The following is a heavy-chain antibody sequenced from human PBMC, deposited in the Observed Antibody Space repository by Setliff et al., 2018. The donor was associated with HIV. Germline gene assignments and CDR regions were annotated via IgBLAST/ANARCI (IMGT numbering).Heavy chain of an antibody. V-gene: IGHV4-38-2*02. CDR1: GYSISSGYY. CDR2: IYHSGST. J-gene: IGHJ4*02. D-gene: IGHD6-13*01. CDR3: ARESPSSSGFYFDF. Sequence: SETLSLTCAVSGYSISSGYYWGWIRQPPGKGLEWIGSIYHSGSTYYNPSLKSRVTISVDTSKNQFSLKLGSVTAADTAVYYCARESPSSSGFYFDFWGQGTLVTVSS.